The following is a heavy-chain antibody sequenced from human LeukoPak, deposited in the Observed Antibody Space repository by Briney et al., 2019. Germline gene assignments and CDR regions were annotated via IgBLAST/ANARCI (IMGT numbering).Heavy chain of an antibody. V-gene: IGHV1-8*01. D-gene: IGHD3-10*01. CDR1: GYTLTSYD. J-gene: IGHJ4*02. CDR3: ARGKSRVRGVINY. CDR2: MNPNSGNT. Sequence: ASVKVSCKASGYTLTSYDINWVRQATGQGLEWMGWMNPNSGNTGYAQKFQGRVTMTRNTSISTAYMELSSLRSEDTAVYYCARGKSRVRGVINYWGQGTLVTVSS.